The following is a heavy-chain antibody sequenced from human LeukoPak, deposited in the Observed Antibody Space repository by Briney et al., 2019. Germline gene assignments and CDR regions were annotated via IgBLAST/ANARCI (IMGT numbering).Heavy chain of an antibody. CDR1: GFTFRIYW. CDR2: IKQDGSEE. CDR3: AKDFIGYFAY. J-gene: IGHJ4*02. V-gene: IGHV3-7*03. D-gene: IGHD3-10*01. Sequence: GGSLRLSCAASGFTFRIYWMSWVRQAPGKGLEWVANIKQDGSEEYYVDSVKGRFTISRDNAKNSLFLQMSSLRAEDTAVYYCAKDFIGYFAYWGQGTLVTVSS.